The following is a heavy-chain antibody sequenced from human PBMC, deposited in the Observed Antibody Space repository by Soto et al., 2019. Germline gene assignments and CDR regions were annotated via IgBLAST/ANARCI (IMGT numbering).Heavy chain of an antibody. D-gene: IGHD3-22*01. CDR2: IYYSGST. V-gene: IGHV4-30-4*01. CDR3: ARVQYYDTYGMDV. Sequence: PSETLSLTSTVSAGSISRGDYHWTWILQPPGKGLEWIGYIYYSGSTYYNPSLKSRVTISVDTSKNQFSLKLSSVTAADTAVYYCARVQYYDTYGMDVWGQGTTVTVSS. CDR1: AGSISRGDYH. J-gene: IGHJ6*02.